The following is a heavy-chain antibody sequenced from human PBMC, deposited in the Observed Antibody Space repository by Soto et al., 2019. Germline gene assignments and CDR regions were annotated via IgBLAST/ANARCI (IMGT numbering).Heavy chain of an antibody. CDR2: ISGSGGST. J-gene: IGHJ4*02. V-gene: IGHV3-23*01. CDR1: GFTFSSYA. Sequence: AGGSLRLSCAASGFTFSSYAMSWVRQAPGKGLEWVSAISGSGGSTYYADSVKGRFTISRDNSKNTLYLQMNSLRAEDTAVYYCIPPYVPYYFDYWGQGTLVTVSS. D-gene: IGHD3-10*02. CDR3: IPPYVPYYFDY.